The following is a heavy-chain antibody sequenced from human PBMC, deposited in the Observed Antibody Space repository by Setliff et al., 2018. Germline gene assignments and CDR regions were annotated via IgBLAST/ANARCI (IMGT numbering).Heavy chain of an antibody. CDR2: INQVGNAR. CDR1: GFTFSSLW. V-gene: IGHV3-7*01. D-gene: IGHD3-10*01. Sequence: GGSLRLSCAASGFTFSSLWMSWVRQAPGRGLEWVANINQVGNARYYVDSVKGRFTISRDNAKDSLYLQMNSLRAEDTALYYCARDGVFYAMDVWGRGTTVTVSS. CDR3: ARDGVFYAMDV. J-gene: IGHJ6*02.